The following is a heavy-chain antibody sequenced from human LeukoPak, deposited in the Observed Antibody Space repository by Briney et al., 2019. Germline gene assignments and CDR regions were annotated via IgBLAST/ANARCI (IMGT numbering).Heavy chain of an antibody. CDR1: GFTFSSYG. J-gene: IGHJ3*01. D-gene: IGHD3-22*01. CDR3: AKDLPPHITMIVVIPDGFDF. Sequence: QPGRSLRLSCAASGFTFSSYGMHWVRQAPGKGLEWVAVISYDGSNKYYADSVKGRFTISRDNSKNTLYLQMNSLSSEDTAAYYCAKDLPPHITMIVVIPDGFDFWGQGTLVTVSS. V-gene: IGHV3-30*18. CDR2: ISYDGSNK.